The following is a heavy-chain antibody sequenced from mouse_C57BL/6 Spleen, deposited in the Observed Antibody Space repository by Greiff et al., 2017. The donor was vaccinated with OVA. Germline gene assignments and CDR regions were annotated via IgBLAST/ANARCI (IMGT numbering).Heavy chain of an antibody. CDR3: ARHYGSSYGYFDV. CDR1: GFTFSDYG. J-gene: IGHJ1*03. Sequence: DVMLVESGGGLVKPGGSLKLSCAASGFTFSDYGMHWVRQAPEKGLEWVAYISSGSSTIYYADTVKGRFTISRDNAKNTLFLQMTSLRSEDTAMYYCARHYGSSYGYFDVWGTGTTVTVSS. CDR2: ISSGSSTI. V-gene: IGHV5-17*01. D-gene: IGHD1-1*01.